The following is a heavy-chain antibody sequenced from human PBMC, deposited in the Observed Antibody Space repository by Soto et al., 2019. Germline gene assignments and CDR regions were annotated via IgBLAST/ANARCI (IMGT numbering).Heavy chain of an antibody. CDR3: TTVGGQLDFS. J-gene: IGHJ5*02. CDR1: GFPFSTYG. V-gene: IGHV3-30*03. CDR2: ISYDGSDK. Sequence: HPGGSLRLSCAASGFPFSTYGMHWVRQSPGKGLEWVAVISYDGSDKYYADSVKGRFTISRDDSKNTLSLQMNSLKTEDTAVYYCTTVGGQLDFSWGQGTLVTVSS. D-gene: IGHD1-1*01.